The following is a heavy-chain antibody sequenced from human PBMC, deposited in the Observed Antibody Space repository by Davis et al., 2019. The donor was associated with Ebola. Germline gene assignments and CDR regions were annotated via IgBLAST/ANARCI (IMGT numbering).Heavy chain of an antibody. D-gene: IGHD2-21*02. J-gene: IGHJ4*02. V-gene: IGHV1-3*01. CDR2: INAGNGNT. CDR3: AREGVTATFDY. Sequence: ASVKVSCKASGYTFTSYAIHWVRQAPGQRLEWMGWINAGNGNTKYSQNFQGRVTITRDRSASTAYMEVSSLRYEDTAVYYCAREGVTATFDYWGQGTLVTVSS. CDR1: GYTFTSYA.